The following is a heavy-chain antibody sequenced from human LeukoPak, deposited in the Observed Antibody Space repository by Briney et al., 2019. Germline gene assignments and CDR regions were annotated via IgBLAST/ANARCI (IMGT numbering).Heavy chain of an antibody. CDR2: IYYSGST. V-gene: IGHV4-39*01. Sequence: PSETLSLTCTVSGGSISSSSYYWGWIRQPPGKGLEWIGSIYYSGSTYYNPSLKSRVTISVDTSKNQFSLQLNSVTPEDTAVYYCARSSLRYCTNGVCYNDYYYYMDVWGKGTTVTVSS. CDR1: GGSISSSSYY. J-gene: IGHJ6*03. D-gene: IGHD2-8*01. CDR3: ARSSLRYCTNGVCYNDYYYYMDV.